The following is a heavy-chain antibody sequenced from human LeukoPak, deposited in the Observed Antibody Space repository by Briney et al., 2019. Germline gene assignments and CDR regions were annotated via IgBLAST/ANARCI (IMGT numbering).Heavy chain of an antibody. CDR1: GGSISSYY. D-gene: IGHD5-12*01. CDR3: ARDVSGYDSREYFYMDV. Sequence: PSETLSLTCTVSGGSISSYYWSWIRQPPGKGLEWIGYIYYSGSTYYNPSLKSRVTISVDTSKNQFSLKLNSLTAADTAVYYCARDVSGYDSREYFYMDVWGKGTTVTVSS. CDR2: IYYSGST. J-gene: IGHJ6*03. V-gene: IGHV4-4*08.